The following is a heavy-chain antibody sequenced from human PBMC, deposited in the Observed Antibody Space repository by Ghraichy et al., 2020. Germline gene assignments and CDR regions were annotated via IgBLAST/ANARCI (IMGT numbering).Heavy chain of an antibody. J-gene: IGHJ6*02. CDR1: GFTFNNFD. CDR3: ARGQRGYYNFWSALYGMDV. Sequence: GGSLRLSCAASGFTFNNFDMNWVRQVAGKGLEWVSGIGTAGDPYYPGSVKGRFTISRDNAKNSLYLQMNGLRAGDTAVYYWARGQRGYYNFWSALYGMDVWGQGTTVTVSS. V-gene: IGHV3-13*05. CDR2: IGTAGDP. D-gene: IGHD3-3*01.